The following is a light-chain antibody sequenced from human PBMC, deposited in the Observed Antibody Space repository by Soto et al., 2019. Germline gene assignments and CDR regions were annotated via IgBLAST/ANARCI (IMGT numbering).Light chain of an antibody. CDR1: S. V-gene: IGLV2-23*01. Sequence: QSVLTQPASGSGSPGQSITISCTGTSVSWYQHYPGKAPKLIIYTDDKRPPGISNRFSGSRSGNTASLTIFGLQPEDEEDYYCSSYGGDIPFVFGSGTKVTV. CDR2: TDD. J-gene: IGLJ1*01. CDR3: SSYGGDIPFV.